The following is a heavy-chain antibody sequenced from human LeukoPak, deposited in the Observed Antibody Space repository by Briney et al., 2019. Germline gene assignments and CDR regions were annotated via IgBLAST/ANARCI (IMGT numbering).Heavy chain of an antibody. J-gene: IGHJ3*02. CDR2: ISYDGSNK. Sequence: GGSLRLSCAASGFTFSSYGMHWVRQAPGKGLEWVAVISYDGSNKYYADSVKGRFTISRDNSKNTLYLQMNSLRAEDTAVYYCARDSKWLGAFDIWGQGTMVTVSS. CDR3: ARDSKWLGAFDI. V-gene: IGHV3-30*03. CDR1: GFTFSSYG. D-gene: IGHD6-19*01.